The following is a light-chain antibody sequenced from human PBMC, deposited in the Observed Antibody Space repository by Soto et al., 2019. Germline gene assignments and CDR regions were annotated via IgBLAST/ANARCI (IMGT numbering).Light chain of an antibody. J-gene: IGKJ1*01. CDR3: QQYNSYLWT. CDR1: QSINTW. V-gene: IGKV1-5*01. Sequence: TQTYQSPATLSASIGDRDTIHCRASQSINTWLAWYQQRPGKAPKLLVYDASSLESGVPSRFRGSGSGTEFTLTISSLQADDFATYFCQQYNSYLWTFGQGTNVDIK. CDR2: DAS.